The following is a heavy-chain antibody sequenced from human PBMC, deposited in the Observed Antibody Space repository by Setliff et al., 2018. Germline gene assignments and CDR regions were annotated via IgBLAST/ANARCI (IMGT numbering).Heavy chain of an antibody. V-gene: IGHV5-51*01. J-gene: IGHJ6*03. CDR3: ARDSSGWSGFSRLVGVYYYYMDV. D-gene: IGHD6-19*01. Sequence: GESLKISCKGSGYSFTSYWIGWVRQMPGKGLEWMGIIYPGDSDTRYSPSFQGQVTISADKSISTAYLQWSSLKASDTAMYYCARDSSGWSGFSRLVGVYYYYMDVWGKGTTVTVSS. CDR2: IYPGDSDT. CDR1: GYSFTSYW.